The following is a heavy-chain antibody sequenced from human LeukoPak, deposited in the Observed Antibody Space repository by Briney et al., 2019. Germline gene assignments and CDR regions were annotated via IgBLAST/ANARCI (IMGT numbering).Heavy chain of an antibody. CDR3: ARGGGYPSPIGY. D-gene: IGHD5-12*01. Sequence: PQTLSLTCTLSAGSVTIFSWRWIRQPPRHGLEWFRYIYHSATTNNNLTLKSRFTISVETSKNQFSLNLSSVTATDTPVYYCARGGGYPSPIGYWGQGSLVTVSS. CDR2: IYHSATT. V-gene: IGHV4-59*02. J-gene: IGHJ4*02. CDR1: AGSVTIFS.